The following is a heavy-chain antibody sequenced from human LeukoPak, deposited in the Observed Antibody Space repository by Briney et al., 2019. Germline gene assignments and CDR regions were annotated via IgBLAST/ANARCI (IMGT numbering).Heavy chain of an antibody. J-gene: IGHJ3*02. CDR3: ARDRSDYDISNDAFDI. V-gene: IGHV4-59*01. D-gene: IGHD3-9*01. Sequence: PSETLSLTCTVSGGSISSYYRSWIRQPPGKGLEWIGYIYYSGSTNYNPSLKSRVTISVDTSKNQFSLKLSSVTAAGTAVYYCARDRSDYDISNDAFDIWGQGTMVTVSS. CDR2: IYYSGST. CDR1: GGSISSYY.